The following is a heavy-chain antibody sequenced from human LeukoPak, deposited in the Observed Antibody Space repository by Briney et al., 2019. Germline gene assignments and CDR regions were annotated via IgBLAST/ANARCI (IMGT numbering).Heavy chain of an antibody. V-gene: IGHV4-61*02. CDR3: ARDDDN. D-gene: IGHD3-9*01. Sequence: SETLSLTCTVSGASISDAAYYWSWIRQPAGKGLEWIGRIYTSGSTNYNPSLKSRVTISVDTSKNQFSLKLSSVTAADTAVYYCARDDDNWGQGTLVTVSS. CDR1: GASISDAAYY. J-gene: IGHJ4*02. CDR2: IYTSGST.